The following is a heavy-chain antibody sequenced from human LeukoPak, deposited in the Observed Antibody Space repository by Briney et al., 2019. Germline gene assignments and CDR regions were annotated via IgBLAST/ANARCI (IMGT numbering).Heavy chain of an antibody. CDR1: GGTFSSYA. V-gene: IGHV1-69*04. J-gene: IGHJ4*02. D-gene: IGHD6-19*01. CDR3: ARTHSSGWPNYFDY. CDR2: IIPILGIA. Sequence: SVKVSCKASGGTFSSYAISWVRQAPGQGLEWMGRIIPILGIANYAQKFQGRVTITADKSTSTAYMELSSLGSEDTAVYYCARTHSSGWPNYFDYWGQGTLVTVSS.